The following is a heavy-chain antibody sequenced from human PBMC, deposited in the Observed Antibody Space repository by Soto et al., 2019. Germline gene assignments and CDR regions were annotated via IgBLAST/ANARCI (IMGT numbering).Heavy chain of an antibody. D-gene: IGHD4-17*01. J-gene: IGHJ6*03. CDR3: ARGGDYYYMDG. V-gene: IGHV4-34*01. CDR1: GGSFSGYY. Sequence: SETLSLTCAVYGGSFSGYYWSWIRQPPGKGLEWIGEINHSGSTNYNPSLKSRVTISVDTSKNQFSLKLSSVTAADTAVYYCARGGDYYYMDGWGKGTTVTVSS. CDR2: INHSGST.